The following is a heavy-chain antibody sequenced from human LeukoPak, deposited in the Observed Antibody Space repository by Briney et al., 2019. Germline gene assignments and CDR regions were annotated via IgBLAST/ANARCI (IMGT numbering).Heavy chain of an antibody. J-gene: IGHJ4*02. CDR2: IYTRGST. CDR1: GVSISRYY. Sequence: AETLSLTCTVSGVSISRYYWSWIRQPAGKGLECMGRIYTRGSTNYNPSLKSRVTISVDASKNQFSLDLSSGTGADTAVYYCAREDSSGYDSWGQGTLVTVSS. D-gene: IGHD3-22*01. V-gene: IGHV4-4*07. CDR3: AREDSSGYDS.